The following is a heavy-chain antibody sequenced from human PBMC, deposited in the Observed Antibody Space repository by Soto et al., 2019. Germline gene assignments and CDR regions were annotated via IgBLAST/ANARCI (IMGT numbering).Heavy chain of an antibody. CDR2: IYYSGST. D-gene: IGHD5-12*01. Sequence: SETLSLTCTVSGGSISSYYWSWIRQPPGKGLEWIGYIYYSGSTNYNPSLKSRVTISVDTSKNQFSLKLSSVTAADTAVYYCARLGGYDTEPGYWGQGTLVTVSS. J-gene: IGHJ4*02. CDR1: GGSISSYY. CDR3: ARLGGYDTEPGY. V-gene: IGHV4-59*08.